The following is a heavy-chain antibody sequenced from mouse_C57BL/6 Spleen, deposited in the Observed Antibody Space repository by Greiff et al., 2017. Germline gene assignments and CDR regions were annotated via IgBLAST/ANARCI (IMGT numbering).Heavy chain of an antibody. CDR2: IDPSDSET. D-gene: IGHD2-5*01. J-gene: IGHJ2*01. CDR1: GYTFTSYW. CDR3: ARGGSNYAFDY. V-gene: IGHV1-52*01. Sequence: VQLQQPGAELVRPGSSVKLSCKASGYTFTSYWMHWVKQRPIQGLEWIGNIDPSDSETHYNQKFKDKATLTVDKSSSTAYMQLSSLTSEDSAVYYCARGGSNYAFDYWGQGTTLTGSS.